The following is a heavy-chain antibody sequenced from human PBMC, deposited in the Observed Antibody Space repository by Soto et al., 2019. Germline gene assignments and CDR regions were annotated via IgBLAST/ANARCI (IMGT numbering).Heavy chain of an antibody. CDR2: IYYNGNT. V-gene: IGHV4-59*11. CDR1: GGSISNHY. Sequence: QVQLQESGPGLVKPSETLSLTCTVSGGSISNHYWSWVRQPPGKGLEWIGYIYYNGNTHYNPSLKSLVTMAVDTSRNQISLKLTTVTAADTAVYYCTRANWYSEYWGQGTLVTVSS. D-gene: IGHD7-27*01. CDR3: TRANWYSEY. J-gene: IGHJ4*02.